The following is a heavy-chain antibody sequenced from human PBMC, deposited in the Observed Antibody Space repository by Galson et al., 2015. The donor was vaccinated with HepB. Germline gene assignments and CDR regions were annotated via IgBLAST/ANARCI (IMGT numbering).Heavy chain of an antibody. J-gene: IGHJ3*02. Sequence: SLRLSCAASGFTVSSNYINWVRQAPGKGLEWVSVLYTSGNTYYADSVKGRFTISRDNSKNTLYLQMNSLRAEDTAVYYCARDRSDAFDIWGQGTMVTVSS. V-gene: IGHV3-66*01. CDR2: LYTSGNT. CDR1: GFTVSSNY. CDR3: ARDRSDAFDI.